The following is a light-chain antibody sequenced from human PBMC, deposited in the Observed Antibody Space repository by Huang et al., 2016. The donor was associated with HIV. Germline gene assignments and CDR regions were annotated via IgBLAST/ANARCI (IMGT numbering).Light chain of an antibody. CDR2: WSS. CDR1: QSLLYSLNNKNY. J-gene: IGKJ5*01. V-gene: IGKV4-1*01. Sequence: DIVMTQSPDSLSVSPGERDTINCKSSQSLLYSLNNKNYFAWFQQKPGRPPKLLLDWSSTRESGIPERFSGSGSGTDFTLTINNLQPEDVATYYCQQYYQNPQTFGQGT. CDR3: QQYYQNPQT.